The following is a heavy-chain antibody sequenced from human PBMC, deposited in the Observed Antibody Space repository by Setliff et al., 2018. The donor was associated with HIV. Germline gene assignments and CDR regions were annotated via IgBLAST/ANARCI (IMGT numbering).Heavy chain of an antibody. Sequence: SETLSLTCTVSGGSISTYYWTWIRQPPGKGLEWIGYIYTSGSTSYNPSLKSRLTISLDTSKNQFSLKLSSVTAADTAVYYCARQERYCTSADCYRYFNYGGQGTLVTVSS. D-gene: IGHD2-2*02. CDR3: ARQERYCTSADCYRYFNY. CDR2: IYTSGST. J-gene: IGHJ4*02. V-gene: IGHV4-4*09. CDR1: GGSISTYY.